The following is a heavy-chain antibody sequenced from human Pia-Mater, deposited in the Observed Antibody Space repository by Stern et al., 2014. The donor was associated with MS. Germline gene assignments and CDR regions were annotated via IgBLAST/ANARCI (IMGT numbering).Heavy chain of an antibody. CDR3: ARDDVPMYGDNDAFDV. D-gene: IGHD4-17*01. CDR2: ISSRSSNI. J-gene: IGHJ3*01. Sequence: EVQLVESGGGLVQPGGSLRLSCAASGFTFRSYGMNWVRQAPGKGLGWVSYISSRSSNIYYADSVKGRFTISRDNAKKSLFLQMNSLRAEDTAVYYCARDDVPMYGDNDAFDVWGQGTMVTVSS. V-gene: IGHV3-48*01. CDR1: GFTFRSYG.